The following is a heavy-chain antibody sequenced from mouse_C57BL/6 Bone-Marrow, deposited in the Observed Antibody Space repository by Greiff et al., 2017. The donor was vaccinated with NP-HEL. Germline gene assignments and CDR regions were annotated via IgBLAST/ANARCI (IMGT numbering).Heavy chain of an antibody. D-gene: IGHD2-4*01. Sequence: QVHVKQPGAELVKPGASVKSSCKASGYTFTSYWMHWVKQRPGQGLEWIGMIHPNSGSTNYNEKFKSKATLTVDKSSSTAYMQLSSLTSEDSAVYYCARGGIYYDYDWFAYWGQGTLVTVSA. CDR1: GYTFTSYW. V-gene: IGHV1-64*01. CDR3: ARGGIYYDYDWFAY. CDR2: IHPNSGST. J-gene: IGHJ3*01.